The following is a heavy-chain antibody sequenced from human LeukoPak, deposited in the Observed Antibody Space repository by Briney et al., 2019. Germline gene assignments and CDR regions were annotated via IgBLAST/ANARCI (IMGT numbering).Heavy chain of an antibody. D-gene: IGHD2-21*01. J-gene: IGHJ4*02. CDR1: GFTFNSYS. CDR3: ARGEQGRAYFDS. V-gene: IGHV3-48*04. Sequence: PGGSLRLSCEASGFTFNSYSMNWVRQAPGKGLEWISYIASSSSTIYYADSVKGRFTISRDNAKNSLFLQMNSLRVEDTAVFYCARGEQGRAYFDSWGQGALVTVSS. CDR2: IASSSSTI.